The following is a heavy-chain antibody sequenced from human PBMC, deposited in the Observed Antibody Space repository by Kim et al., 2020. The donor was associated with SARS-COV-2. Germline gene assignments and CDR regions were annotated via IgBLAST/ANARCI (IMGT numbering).Heavy chain of an antibody. CDR3: AKVPRNSGWYSFDY. CDR1: GFTFSSYA. V-gene: IGHV3-23*01. Sequence: GGSLRLSCAASGFTFSSYAMSWVRQAPGKGLEWVSLISGSGGSTYYADSVKGRFTISRDNSKSTLYLQMNSLRAEDTAVYYCAKVPRNSGWYSFDYWGQGTLVAVSS. J-gene: IGHJ4*02. CDR2: ISGSGGST. D-gene: IGHD6-19*01.